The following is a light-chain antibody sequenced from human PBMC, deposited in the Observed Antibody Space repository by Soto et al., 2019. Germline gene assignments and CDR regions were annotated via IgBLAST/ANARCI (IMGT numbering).Light chain of an antibody. CDR3: QVWDSSTARV. CDR1: NIGSKN. Sequence: SYELTQPLSVSVDLGQTAWITCGGNNIGSKNVHWYQQKPGQAPVLVIYRDSNRPSGIPERFSGSNSGNTATLTISRAQAGDEADYYCQVWDSSTARVFGGGTQLTVL. J-gene: IGLJ3*02. CDR2: RDS. V-gene: IGLV3-9*01.